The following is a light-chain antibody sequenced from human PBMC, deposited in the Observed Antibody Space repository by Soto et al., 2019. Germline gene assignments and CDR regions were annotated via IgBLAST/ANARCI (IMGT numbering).Light chain of an antibody. CDR3: KSYTSSSNNV. CDR2: HVN. J-gene: IGLJ1*01. CDR1: SSDVGGYNY. V-gene: IGLV2-14*03. Sequence: QSVLTQPASVSGSPGQSITISCTGTSSDVGGYNYVSWYQHNPGKPPKLMMYHVNNRPSGVSNRFSGSKSGNAASLTISGLQAEDEADYFCKSYTSSSNNVFGTGTKLTVL.